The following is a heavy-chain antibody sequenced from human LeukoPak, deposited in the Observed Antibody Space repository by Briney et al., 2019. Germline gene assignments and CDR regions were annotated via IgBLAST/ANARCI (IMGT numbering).Heavy chain of an antibody. V-gene: IGHV3-74*01. D-gene: IGHD2-2*01. CDR1: GFTWSSYW. CDR2: INGDGSST. J-gene: IGHJ4*02. CDR3: TKDGKYCSSSGCFAQADY. Sequence: GGSLRLSCAASGFTWSSYWMHWVRQAPGKGLVWVSRINGDGSSTDYADSVKGRFTISRDNAKNTLYPQMNSLRAEDTAVYYCTKDGKYCSSSGCFAQADYWGQGTLVTVSS.